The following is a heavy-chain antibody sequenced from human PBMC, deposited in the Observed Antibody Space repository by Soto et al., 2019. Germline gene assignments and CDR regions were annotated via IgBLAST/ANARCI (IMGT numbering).Heavy chain of an antibody. CDR1: GFTFSDPY. CDR2: TRNKANSYTT. D-gene: IGHD2-15*01. J-gene: IGHJ4*02. CDR3: ARVHCSGGSCYSYFDY. Sequence: GGSLRLSCAASGFTFSDPYMDWVRQAPGKGLEWVGRTRNKANSYTTEYAASVKGRFTISRDDSKNSLYLQMNSLKTEDTAVYYCARVHCSGGSCYSYFDYWGQGTLVTVSS. V-gene: IGHV3-72*01.